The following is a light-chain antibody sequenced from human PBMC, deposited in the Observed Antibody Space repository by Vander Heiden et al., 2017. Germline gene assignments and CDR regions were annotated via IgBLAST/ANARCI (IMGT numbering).Light chain of an antibody. V-gene: IGKV4-1*01. CDR2: WAS. Sequence: DIVLTHSPDSLTVSLGERATINCKSSQSVFDASNNKNSLAWYQQKAGQPPKLLINWASTRESGVPDRISGSGSGTNFTLTISSLQAEDVALYYCQQYYTPPLTFGGGTKVEIK. J-gene: IGKJ4*01. CDR1: QSVFDASNNKNS. CDR3: QQYYTPPLT.